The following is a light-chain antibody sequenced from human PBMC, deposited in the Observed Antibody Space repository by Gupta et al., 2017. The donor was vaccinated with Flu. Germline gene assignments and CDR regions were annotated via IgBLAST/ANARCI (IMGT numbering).Light chain of an antibody. CDR2: AAS. J-gene: IGKJ4*01. V-gene: IGKV1-39*01. CDR1: QYIATY. Sequence: DVQMTPSPSSLSASVGDRVTITCRPSQYIATYLNWYQHKPGKAPKLLISAASNLQSGVPSRFSGRESGTDVTLTISNLQPEDFATYYWQQAYTDRLTFGGGTKIEIK. CDR3: QQAYTDRLT.